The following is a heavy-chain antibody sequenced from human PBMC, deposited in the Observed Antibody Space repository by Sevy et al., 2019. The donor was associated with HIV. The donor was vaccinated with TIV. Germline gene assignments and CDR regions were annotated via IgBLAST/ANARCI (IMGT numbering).Heavy chain of an antibody. CDR2: LSFGCGEI. CDR1: GFTFSKYS. D-gene: IGHD2-8*01. Sequence: GGSLRLSCAASGFTFSKYSMSWVRQPPGKGLEWVSTLSFGCGEINYADSVKGQFTISRDNYKSSVYLQMNNLGNEDTAVYYCAREGCTKPHDYWGQGTLVTVS. CDR3: AREGCTKPHDY. J-gene: IGHJ4*02. V-gene: IGHV3-23*01.